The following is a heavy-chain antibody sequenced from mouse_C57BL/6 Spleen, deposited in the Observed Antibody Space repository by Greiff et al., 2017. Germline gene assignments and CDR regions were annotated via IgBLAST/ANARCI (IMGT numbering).Heavy chain of an antibody. CDR1: GFTFSSYG. CDR2: ISSGGSYT. D-gene: IGHD2-4*01. CDR3: AEYDYDVAY. J-gene: IGHJ3*01. Sequence: EVQRVESGGDLVKPGGSLKLSCAASGFTFSSYGMSWVRQTPDKRLEWVATISSGGSYTYYPDSVKGRFTISRDNAKNTLYLQMSSLKSEDTAMYYCAEYDYDVAYWGQGTLVTVSA. V-gene: IGHV5-6*01.